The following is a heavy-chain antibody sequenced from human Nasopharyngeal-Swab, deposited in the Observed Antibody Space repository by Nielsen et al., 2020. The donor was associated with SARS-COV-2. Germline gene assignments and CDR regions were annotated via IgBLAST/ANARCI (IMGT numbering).Heavy chain of an antibody. CDR1: GGSISSYY. CDR2: IYTSGST. V-gene: IGHV4-4*07. Sequence: SETLSLTCTVSGGSISSYYWSWIRQPAGKGLEWIGRIYTSGSTNYNPSLKSRVTISVDTSKNQFSLKLSSVTAADTAVYYCARHGFRQLERFLMAFDIWGQGTMVTVSS. D-gene: IGHD1-1*01. CDR3: ARHGFRQLERFLMAFDI. J-gene: IGHJ3*02.